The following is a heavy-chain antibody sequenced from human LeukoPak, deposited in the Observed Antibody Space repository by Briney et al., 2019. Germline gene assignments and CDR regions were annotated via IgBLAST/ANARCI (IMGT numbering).Heavy chain of an antibody. CDR2: IYTSGST. J-gene: IGHJ4*02. Sequence: SETLSLTCTVSGDSISGFYWSWIRQAAGKVLEWIGHIYTSGSTNYNPSLKSRVTLSVDTSKNQFSLKLTSVTAADTAVYFCASAGLRSSASGNNFWRYYFEYWGQGALVTVSS. CDR3: ASAGLRSSASGNNFWRYYFEY. CDR1: GDSISGFY. D-gene: IGHD3-3*01. V-gene: IGHV4-4*07.